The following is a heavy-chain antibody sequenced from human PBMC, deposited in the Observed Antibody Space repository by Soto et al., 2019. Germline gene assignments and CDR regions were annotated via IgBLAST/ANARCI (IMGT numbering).Heavy chain of an antibody. V-gene: IGHV5-51*01. J-gene: IGHJ5*02. CDR3: ARGEEYSSLFPRKWFDP. Sequence: GESRKISCKGSGYSFTSYWIGWVRQMPGKGLEWMGIIYPGDSDTRYSPSFQGQVTISADKSISTAYLQWSSLKASDTAMYYCARGEEYSSLFPRKWFDPWGQGTLVTVS. D-gene: IGHD6-6*01. CDR1: GYSFTSYW. CDR2: IYPGDSDT.